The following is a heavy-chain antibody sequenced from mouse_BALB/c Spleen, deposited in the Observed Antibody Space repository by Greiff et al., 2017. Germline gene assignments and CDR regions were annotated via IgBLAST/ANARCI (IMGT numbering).Heavy chain of an antibody. D-gene: IGHD1-1*01. CDR1: GFTFSSYY. J-gene: IGHJ3*01. Sequence: DVQLQESGGGLVKLGGSLKLSCAASGFTFSSYYMSWVRQTPEKRLELVAAINSNGGSTYYPDTVKGRFTISRDNAKNTLYLQMSSLKSEDTALYYCARHRDYYGSSYLSYWGQGTLVTVSA. CDR2: INSNGGST. CDR3: ARHRDYYGSSYLSY. V-gene: IGHV5-6-2*01.